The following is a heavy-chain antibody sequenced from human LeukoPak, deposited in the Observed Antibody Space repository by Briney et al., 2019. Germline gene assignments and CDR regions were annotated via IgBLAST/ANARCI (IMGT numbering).Heavy chain of an antibody. V-gene: IGHV4-39*01. CDR3: ARVRHFGVVEYYFYY. CDR1: GGAMSSSSYY. Sequence: SETLSLTCTVAGGAMSSSSYYWGWIRQPPGKGLQWIGSIYYSASTYYNSSLESLITFSVDKSNYQFSLKLSSVTAADTAVYYGARVRHFGVVEYYFYYWGQVALVSFSS. J-gene: IGHJ4*02. D-gene: IGHD3-3*01. CDR2: IYYSAST.